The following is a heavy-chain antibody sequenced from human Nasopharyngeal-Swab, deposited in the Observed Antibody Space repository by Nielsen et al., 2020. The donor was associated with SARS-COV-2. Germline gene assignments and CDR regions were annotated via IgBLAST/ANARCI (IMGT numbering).Heavy chain of an antibody. CDR3: AKDHTAVAGTYEGSPNYFDY. CDR2: ISYDGSNK. D-gene: IGHD6-19*01. J-gene: IGHJ4*02. V-gene: IGHV3-30*18. Sequence: GESLKISCAASGFTFISYGMHWFRQAPGKGPEWVAVISYDGSNKYYADSVKGRFTISRDNSKNTLYLQMNSLRAEDTAVYYCAKDHTAVAGTYEGSPNYFDYWGQGTLVTVSS. CDR1: GFTFISYG.